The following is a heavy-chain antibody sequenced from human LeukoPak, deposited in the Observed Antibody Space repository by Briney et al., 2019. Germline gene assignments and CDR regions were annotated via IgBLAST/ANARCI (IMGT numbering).Heavy chain of an antibody. CDR1: GGSLSTYY. CDR3: ARGDYGDSDY. CDR2: IYDGGQIYDTGSA. V-gene: IGHV4-59*01. J-gene: IGHJ4*02. D-gene: IGHD4-17*01. Sequence: SETLSLTCTVSGGSLSTYYWAWIRQPPGKGLEWIGYIYDGGQIYDTGSATYNPSLTSRVTISIDTSKNQFSLKVRSVTAADTTVYYCARGDYGDSDYWGQGTLVTVSS.